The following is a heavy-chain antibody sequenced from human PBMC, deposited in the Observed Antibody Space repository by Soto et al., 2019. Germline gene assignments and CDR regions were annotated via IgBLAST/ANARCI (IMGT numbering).Heavy chain of an antibody. CDR1: GFSHTTSGVG. CDR3: AHLVGAAYDF. D-gene: IGHD1-26*01. J-gene: IGHJ4*02. V-gene: IGHV2-5*02. Sequence: QITLKESGPTLVKFTETLSLTCTFSGFSHTTSGVGVGWIRQPPGKALEWLALVYWDDDKRYRPSLKSRLTITRDTSKDQVFLTMTNMDPVDTATYYCAHLVGAAYDFWGQGTLVTVSS. CDR2: VYWDDDK.